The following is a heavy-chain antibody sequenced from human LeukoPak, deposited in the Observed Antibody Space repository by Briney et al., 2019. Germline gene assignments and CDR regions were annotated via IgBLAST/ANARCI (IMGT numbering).Heavy chain of an antibody. V-gene: IGHV1-18*01. CDR3: ARSYYYDSSGYFDY. Sequence: ASVKVSCKASGYTFTSYGISWVRQAPGQGLEWMGWISAYNGNTNYAQKLQGRVTMTTDTSTSTAYMELRSLRSDDTAVYYCARSYYYDSSGYFDYWGQGTLVTVSS. CDR2: ISAYNGNT. CDR1: GYTFTSYG. J-gene: IGHJ4*02. D-gene: IGHD3-22*01.